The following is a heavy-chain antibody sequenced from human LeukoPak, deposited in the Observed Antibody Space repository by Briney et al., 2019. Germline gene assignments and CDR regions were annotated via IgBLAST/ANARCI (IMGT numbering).Heavy chain of an antibody. CDR3: AKGGGYEAQYYYYYLDV. CDR1: GFTFSSYG. J-gene: IGHJ6*03. CDR2: IRYDGSNK. D-gene: IGHD5-12*01. V-gene: IGHV3-30*02. Sequence: GGSLRLSCAASGFTFSSYGMHWVRQAPGKGLEWVAFIRYDGSNKYYADSVKGRFTISRDNSKNTLYLQMKSLRAEDTDVYYCAKGGGYEAQYYYYYLDVWGKGTTVTISS.